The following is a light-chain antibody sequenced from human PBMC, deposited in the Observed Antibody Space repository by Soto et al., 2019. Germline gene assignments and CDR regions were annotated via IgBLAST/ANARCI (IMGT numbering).Light chain of an antibody. CDR3: QQYGSLGT. Sequence: EIVVSMSPGALSLSPEERATLSCRASQSVSNNYLAWYQQKPGQAPRLLIYGASNRATGIPDRFSGSGSGTDFTLTISRLEPEDFAVYYCQQYGSLGTFGQVAMVDVK. J-gene: IGKJ1*01. CDR2: GAS. CDR1: QSVSNNY. V-gene: IGKV3-20*01.